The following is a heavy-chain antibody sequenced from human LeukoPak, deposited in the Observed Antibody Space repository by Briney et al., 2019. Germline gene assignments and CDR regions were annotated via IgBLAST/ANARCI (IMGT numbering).Heavy chain of an antibody. V-gene: IGHV3-21*01. Sequence: GSLRLSCAASGIIFSNYYMTWVRQSPGKGLEWVSSIDSRSKYIHDIDSVKGRFTISRDNPKNSLYLQMNNLRAEDTAVYYCATFDGLTAISYWGQGSLVTVSS. D-gene: IGHD2-21*02. CDR3: ATFDGLTAISY. CDR1: GIIFSNYY. CDR2: IDSRSKYI. J-gene: IGHJ4*02.